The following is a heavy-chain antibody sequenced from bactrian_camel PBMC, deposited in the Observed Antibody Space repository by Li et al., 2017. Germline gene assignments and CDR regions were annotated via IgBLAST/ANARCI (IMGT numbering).Heavy chain of an antibody. CDR2: IDGSGTIT. CDR3: QTGIQDSELCSIFLPDY. J-gene: IGHJ4*01. V-gene: IGHV3S40*01. CDR1: GFSFSSYA. D-gene: IGHD3*01. Sequence: VQLVESGGALVQPGGTLRLSCAASGFSFSSYAMSWVRQAPGKGLEWVSAIDGSGTITYYADSVKGRFTISQDTVKKTLYLQMNSLKPEDTAMYYCQTGIQDSELCSIFLPDYWGQGTQVTVS.